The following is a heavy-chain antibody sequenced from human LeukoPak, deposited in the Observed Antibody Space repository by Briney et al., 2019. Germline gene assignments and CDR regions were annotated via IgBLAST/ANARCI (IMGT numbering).Heavy chain of an antibody. CDR2: INPSGGST. CDR3: ARDGGGVFSAAAGTIWFDP. CDR1: GYTFTSYY. Sequence: GASVKVSCKASGYTFTSYYMHWVRQAPGQGLEWMGIINPSGGSTSYAQKFQGRVTMTRDMSTSTVYMELSSLRSEDTAVYYCARDGGGVFSAAAGTIWFDPWGQGTLVTVSS. J-gene: IGHJ5*02. D-gene: IGHD6-13*01. V-gene: IGHV1-46*01.